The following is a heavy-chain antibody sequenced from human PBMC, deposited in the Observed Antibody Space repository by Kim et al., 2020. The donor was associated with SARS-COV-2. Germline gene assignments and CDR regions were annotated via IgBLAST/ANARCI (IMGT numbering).Heavy chain of an antibody. J-gene: IGHJ6*02. V-gene: IGHV3-9*01. Sequence: GGSLRLSCAVSGFTLDIHAMHWVLQVPGQGLEWVSGIFLDIDRADYAASVKGRFTVSRDKAKKTVYLQMNNLRAEDTALYYCSKDLSPGGADVWGQGTTVIVSS. CDR3: SKDLSPGGADV. D-gene: IGHD4-17*01. CDR2: IFLDIDRA. CDR1: GFTLDIHA.